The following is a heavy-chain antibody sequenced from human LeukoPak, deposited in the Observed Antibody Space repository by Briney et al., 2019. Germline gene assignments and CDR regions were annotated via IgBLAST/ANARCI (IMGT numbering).Heavy chain of an antibody. CDR3: ASEGSSWYYFDY. J-gene: IGHJ4*02. Sequence: GGSLRLSCAASGFTFSSYWMHWVRQAPGKGLVWVSRINRDGSSTSYADSVKGRFTISRDNAKNTLYLQTNSLRAEDTAVYYCASEGSSWYYFDYWGQGTLVTVSS. V-gene: IGHV3-74*01. D-gene: IGHD6-13*01. CDR1: GFTFSSYW. CDR2: INRDGSST.